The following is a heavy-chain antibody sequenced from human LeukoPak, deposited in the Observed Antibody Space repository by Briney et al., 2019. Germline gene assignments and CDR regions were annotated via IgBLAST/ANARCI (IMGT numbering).Heavy chain of an antibody. CDR2: IYHSGST. CDR1: GYSISSGYY. CDR3: ARDTYYYDSSGYPVGYFDY. D-gene: IGHD3-22*01. V-gene: IGHV4-38-2*02. J-gene: IGHJ4*02. Sequence: SETLSLTXAVSGYSISSGYYWGWIRQPPGKGLEWIGSIYHSGSTFYNPSLKSRVTISADTSKNQFSLTLSSVTAADTAVYYCARDTYYYDSSGYPVGYFDYWGQGTLVTVSS.